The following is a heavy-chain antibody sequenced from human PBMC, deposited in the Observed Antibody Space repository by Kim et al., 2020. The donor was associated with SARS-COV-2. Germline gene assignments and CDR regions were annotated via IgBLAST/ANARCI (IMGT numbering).Heavy chain of an antibody. Sequence: GSSTSYADSVKGRFTISRDNAKNTLYLQMNSLRAEDTAVYYCARGGELSCWGQGTLVTVSS. J-gene: IGHJ4*02. CDR3: ARGGELSC. CDR2: GSST. V-gene: IGHV3-74*01. D-gene: IGHD1-26*01.